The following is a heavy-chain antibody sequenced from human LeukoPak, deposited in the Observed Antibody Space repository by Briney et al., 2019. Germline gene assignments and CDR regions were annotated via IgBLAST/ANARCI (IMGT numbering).Heavy chain of an antibody. CDR3: ARRNRDYTVLSPPRLKYWYFDL. Sequence: SSETLSLTCTVSGGSISSYYWSWIRQPPGKGLEWIGYIYTSGSTNYNPSLKSRVTISVDTSKNQFSLKLSSVTAADTAVYYCARRNRDYTVLSPPRLKYWYFDLWGRGTLVTVSS. CDR1: GGSISSYY. D-gene: IGHD2-2*02. CDR2: IYTSGST. V-gene: IGHV4-4*09. J-gene: IGHJ2*01.